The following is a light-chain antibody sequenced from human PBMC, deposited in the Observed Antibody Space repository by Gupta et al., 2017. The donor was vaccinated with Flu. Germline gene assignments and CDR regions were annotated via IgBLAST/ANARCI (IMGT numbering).Light chain of an antibody. CDR3: HQRGDWPHT. J-gene: IGKJ4*01. CDR1: QNIYSN. Sequence: ETVLTQSPATLSLSPGDRVTLTCRASQNIYSNVAWYRQNPGQSPKLLVYEASRRATGIPARFSGRGSGTXFSLTIXGLAPEDFAVYYCHQRGDWPHTFGXGTRVDIK. CDR2: EAS. V-gene: IGKV3-11*01.